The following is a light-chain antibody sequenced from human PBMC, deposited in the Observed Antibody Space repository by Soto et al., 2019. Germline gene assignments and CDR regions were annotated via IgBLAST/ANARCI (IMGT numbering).Light chain of an antibody. V-gene: IGLV2-14*01. J-gene: IGLJ1*01. Sequence: QSALTQPASVSGSPGQSITISCTGTSSDLASYNYVSWYQQQPGKAPKLMIYQGTNRPSGVSNRFSATSSGNTASLTISGHPAEDAADYYGSSYTDISNYVFGTGTKLTVL. CDR3: SSYTDISNYV. CDR2: QGT. CDR1: SSDLASYNY.